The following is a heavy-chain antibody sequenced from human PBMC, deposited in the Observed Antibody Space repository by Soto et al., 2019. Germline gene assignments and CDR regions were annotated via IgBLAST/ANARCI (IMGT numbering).Heavy chain of an antibody. D-gene: IGHD2-15*01. Sequence: GGSLRLSCAATGFAFSNYAMTWVRQAPGKGLECISAITDSGGNSIYAGSVRGRFTMSRDNSKNIVYLQMNSLRVEDTARYSCAKGSVQWCSPGGPCSPLDLWGQGVPVTVSS. V-gene: IGHV3-23*01. CDR1: GFAFSNYA. CDR2: ITDSGGNS. J-gene: IGHJ5*02. CDR3: AKGSVQWCSPGGPCSPLDL.